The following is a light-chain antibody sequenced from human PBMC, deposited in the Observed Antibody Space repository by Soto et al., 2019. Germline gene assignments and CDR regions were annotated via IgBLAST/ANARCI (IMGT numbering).Light chain of an antibody. J-gene: IGLJ1*01. CDR2: GVS. CDR1: RSDIGSYNY. Sequence: QSALTQPASVSGSPGQSITISCSGTRSDIGSYNYVAWYQQFPGKTPKILIYGVSNRPSGVSSRFSGSKSGNTASLSISGLQAEDEADYYCISYTGSSTSYVFXSGTKV. CDR3: ISYTGSSTSYV. V-gene: IGLV2-14*01.